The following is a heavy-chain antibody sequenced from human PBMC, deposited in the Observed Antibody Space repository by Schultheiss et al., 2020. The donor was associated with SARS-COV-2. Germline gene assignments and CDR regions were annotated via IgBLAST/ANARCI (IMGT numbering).Heavy chain of an antibody. CDR3: ARGESDILTGYDRYYYYYMDV. J-gene: IGHJ6*03. CDR1: GDSISSGGYS. CDR2: IYHSGSA. V-gene: IGHV4-30-2*01. Sequence: SETLSLTCDVSGDSISSGGYSWSWIRQPPGKGLEWIGYIYHSGSAYYNPSLKSRVTISLDTSKNQFSLKLTSVIAADTAVYYCARGESDILTGYDRYYYYYMDVWGKGTTVTVSS. D-gene: IGHD3-9*01.